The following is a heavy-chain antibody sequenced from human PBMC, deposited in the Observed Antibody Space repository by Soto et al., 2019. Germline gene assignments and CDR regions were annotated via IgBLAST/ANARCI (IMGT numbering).Heavy chain of an antibody. CDR1: GGSVSSGSYY. CDR3: ARNRLDSGRFADP. D-gene: IGHD1-26*01. J-gene: IGHJ5*02. Sequence: PSETLSLTCTVSGGSVSSGSYYWSWIRQPPGKGLEWIGYIYYSGSTNYNPSLKSRVTISVDTSKNQFSLKLSSVTAADTAVYYCARNRLDSGRFADPWGQGTLVTVSS. V-gene: IGHV4-61*01. CDR2: IYYSGST.